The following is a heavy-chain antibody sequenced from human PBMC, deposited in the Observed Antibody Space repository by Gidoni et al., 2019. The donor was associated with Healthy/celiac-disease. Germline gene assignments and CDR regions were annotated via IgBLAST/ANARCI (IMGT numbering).Heavy chain of an antibody. CDR1: GFSFTSYA. CDR2: ISGSGGST. D-gene: IGHD3-22*01. V-gene: IGHV3-23*01. J-gene: IGHJ3*02. Sequence: EVQLLESGGGRVQPGGSLRLSRAASGFSFTSYAMSWVRQAPGKGLEWVSAISGSGGSTYYADSVKGRFTISRDNSKNTLYLQMNSLRAEDTAVYYCAKEGFMIVVGHAFDIWGQGTMVTVSS. CDR3: AKEGFMIVVGHAFDI.